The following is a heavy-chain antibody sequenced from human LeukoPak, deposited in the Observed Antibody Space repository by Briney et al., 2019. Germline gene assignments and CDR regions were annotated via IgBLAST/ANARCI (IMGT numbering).Heavy chain of an antibody. V-gene: IGHV3-21*01. CDR1: GFTFSSYS. Sequence: GGSLRLSCAASGFTFSSYSMNWVRQAPGKGLEWVSSISSSSSYIYYADSVKGRFTISRDNSKNTLYLQMNSLRPEDTAVYYCVRGSGSGFWGQGTLVTVSS. J-gene: IGHJ4*02. CDR2: ISSSSSYI. D-gene: IGHD3-10*01. CDR3: VRGSGSGF.